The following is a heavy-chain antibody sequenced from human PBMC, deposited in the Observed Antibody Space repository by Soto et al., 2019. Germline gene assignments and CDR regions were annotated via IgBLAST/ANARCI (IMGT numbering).Heavy chain of an antibody. V-gene: IGHV3-23*01. CDR2: ISGSGGST. J-gene: IGHJ3*02. CDR3: ARDRYCSGGSCYSEWAFDI. CDR1: GFTFSSYA. D-gene: IGHD2-15*01. Sequence: EVQLLESGGGLVQPGGSLRLSCAASGFTFSSYAMSWVRQAPGKGLEWVSAISGSGGSTYYADSVKGRFTISRDNSKNTLYLQMNSLRAEGTAVYYCARDRYCSGGSCYSEWAFDIWGQGTMVTVSS.